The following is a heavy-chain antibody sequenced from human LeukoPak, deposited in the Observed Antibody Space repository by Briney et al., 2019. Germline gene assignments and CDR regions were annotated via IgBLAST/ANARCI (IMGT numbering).Heavy chain of an antibody. CDR2: ISSSSSYI. V-gene: IGHV3-21*01. D-gene: IGHD6-13*01. Sequence: GGSLRLSCVASGFTFSSYSMNWVRQAPGKGLEWVSSISSSSSYIYYADSVKGRFTISRDNAKNSLYLQMNSLRAEDTAVYYCARAPRIAAAADYWGQGTLVTVSS. CDR3: ARAPRIAAAADY. CDR1: GFTFSSYS. J-gene: IGHJ4*02.